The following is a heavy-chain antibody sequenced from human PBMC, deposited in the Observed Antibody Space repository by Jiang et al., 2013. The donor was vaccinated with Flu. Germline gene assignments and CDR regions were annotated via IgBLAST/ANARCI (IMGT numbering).Heavy chain of an antibody. CDR3: ARLRGISHFDY. D-gene: IGHD3-16*01. CDR1: GYSFTTYW. V-gene: IGHV5-51*01. CDR2: IRPSDSET. J-gene: IGHJ4*02. Sequence: EVKKPGDSLKISCRGSGYSFTTYWIGWVRQMPGKGLEWMGIIRPSDSETRYSPSFQGHVTISVDKSFRTAYLQWSSLKASDSAMYYCARLRGISHFDYWGQGNLVTVSS.